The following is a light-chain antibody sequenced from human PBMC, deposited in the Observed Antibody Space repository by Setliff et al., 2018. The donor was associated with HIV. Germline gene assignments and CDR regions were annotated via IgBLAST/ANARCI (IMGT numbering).Light chain of an antibody. CDR1: SSDVGGYDY. CDR2: DVN. CDR3: SSYTSSSTLV. Sequence: ALAQPASVSGSPGQSITIFCTGTSSDVGGYDYVSWYQQHPGKAPKLMIYDVNKRPSGISNRFSGSKSGNTASLTISGLQAEDEADYYCSSYTSSSTLVFGGGTKVTVL. J-gene: IGLJ2*01. V-gene: IGLV2-14*01.